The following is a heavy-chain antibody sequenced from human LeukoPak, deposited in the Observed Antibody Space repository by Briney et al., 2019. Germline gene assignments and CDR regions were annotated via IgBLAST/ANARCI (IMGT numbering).Heavy chain of an antibody. V-gene: IGHV3-7*01. CDR2: IRQDGSEK. CDR1: GFTFPNYV. J-gene: IGHJ4*02. D-gene: IGHD3/OR15-3a*01. CDR3: ARDSETSNFWTGYAH. Sequence: GGSLRLSCAASGFTFPNYVMSWVRQAPGKGLEWVANIRQDGSEKYYVDSVKGRFTISRDNAKNSLYLQMNSLRAEDTAVYYCARDSETSNFWTGYAHWGQGTLVTVSS.